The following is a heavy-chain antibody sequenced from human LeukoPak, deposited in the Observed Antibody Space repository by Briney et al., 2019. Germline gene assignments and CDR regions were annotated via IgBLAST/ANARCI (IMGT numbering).Heavy chain of an antibody. Sequence: SETLSLTCTVSGGSISSSSYYWGWIRQPPGKGLEWIGSIYYSGSTYYNPSLKSRVTISVDTSKNQFSLKLTSVTAADTAVYYCARGVVAAPQTFDYWGQGNLVTVSS. CDR3: ARGVVAAPQTFDY. J-gene: IGHJ4*02. D-gene: IGHD2-15*01. CDR1: GGSISSSSYY. CDR2: IYYSGST. V-gene: IGHV4-39*07.